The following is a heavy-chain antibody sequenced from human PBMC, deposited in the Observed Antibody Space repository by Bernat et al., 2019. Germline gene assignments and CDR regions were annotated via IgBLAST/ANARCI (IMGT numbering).Heavy chain of an antibody. Sequence: QVQLVESGGGLVKPGGSLRLSCAASGFTFSDYYMSWIRQAPGKGLDWVSYISSSSSYTNYADSVKGRFTISRDNAKNSLYLQMNSLRAEDTAVYYCARDGQGGAWLSNWFDPWGQGTLVTVSS. CDR1: GFTFSDYY. CDR3: ARDGQGGAWLSNWFDP. V-gene: IGHV3-11*05. J-gene: IGHJ5*02. D-gene: IGHD3-22*01. CDR2: ISSSSSYT.